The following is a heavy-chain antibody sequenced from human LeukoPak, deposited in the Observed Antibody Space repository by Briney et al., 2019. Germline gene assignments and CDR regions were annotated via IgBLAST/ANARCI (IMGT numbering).Heavy chain of an antibody. J-gene: IGHJ4*02. D-gene: IGHD3-9*01. CDR3: AKAEGYDILTGLDY. Sequence: GWSLRLSCATSGFTYSSYAMSSVRQAPGKGLEWVSGIGASGGSTYYAGSVKGRFTISRENSKKTLYLQMKSLRTEDTAVYYCAKAEGYDILTGLDYWGQGTLVTVSS. V-gene: IGHV3-23*01. CDR1: GFTYSSYA. CDR2: IGASGGST.